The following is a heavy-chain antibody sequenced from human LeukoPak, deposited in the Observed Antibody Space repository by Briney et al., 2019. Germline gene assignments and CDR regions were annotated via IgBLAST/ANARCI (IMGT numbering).Heavy chain of an antibody. Sequence: GGSLRLSCAASGFTFSNYWMSWVRQAPGKGLEWVANINQDGSGKFYVDSVKGRFTISRDNAKNSLYLQMNSLRVDDTAVYYCARGHRAWSYWGQGTLVTVSS. V-gene: IGHV3-7*01. CDR2: INQDGSGK. D-gene: IGHD3-3*01. CDR3: ARGHRAWSY. CDR1: GFTFSNYW. J-gene: IGHJ4*02.